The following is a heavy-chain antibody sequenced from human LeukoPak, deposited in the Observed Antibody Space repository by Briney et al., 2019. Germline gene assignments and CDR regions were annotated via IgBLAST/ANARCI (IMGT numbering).Heavy chain of an antibody. CDR2: VYYSGST. Sequence: SETLSLTCTVPSGSISSSGYYWGWIRQPPGKGLEWIGSVYYSGSTYYNPSLKSRVTISVDASKNQFSLQLSSVTAADTAIYYCTRSSGYYGGDMDVWGKGTTVTVSS. CDR1: SGSISSSGYY. V-gene: IGHV4-39*01. D-gene: IGHD3-22*01. CDR3: TRSSGYYGGDMDV. J-gene: IGHJ6*03.